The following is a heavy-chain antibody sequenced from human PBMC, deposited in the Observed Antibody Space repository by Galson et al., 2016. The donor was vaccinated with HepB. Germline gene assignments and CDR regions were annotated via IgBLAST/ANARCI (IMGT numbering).Heavy chain of an antibody. V-gene: IGHV3-7*04. Sequence: SLRLSCAASGFTFSNYAMSWVRQAPGKGLEWVANIKEDGSEKYYVDSVKGRFTISRDNAKNSLYLQMNTLRAEDTAVYYCARDIVVEPGAMDWFDPWGQGTLVTVSS. CDR1: GFTFSNYA. D-gene: IGHD2-2*01. CDR2: IKEDGSEK. CDR3: ARDIVVEPGAMDWFDP. J-gene: IGHJ5*02.